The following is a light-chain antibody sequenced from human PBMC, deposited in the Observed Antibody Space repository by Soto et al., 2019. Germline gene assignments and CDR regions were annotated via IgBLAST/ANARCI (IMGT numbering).Light chain of an antibody. CDR3: QQYGSSPRT. J-gene: IGKJ1*01. V-gene: IGKV3-20*01. CDR1: QSVSSSY. Sequence: ESVLRKSPGTLSLSPGERATLSCRASQSVSSSYLAWYQQKPGHAPRLLIYGASSRATGIPDRFSGSGSGTDFTLTISRLEPEDFAVYYCQQYGSSPRTFGQGTKVEIK. CDR2: GAS.